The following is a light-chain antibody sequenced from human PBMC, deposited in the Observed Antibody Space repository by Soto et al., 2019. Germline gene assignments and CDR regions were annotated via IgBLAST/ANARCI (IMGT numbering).Light chain of an antibody. Sequence: DIQMTQSPSTLSASLGDRVTITCRASQTISSWLAWYQQKPGKAPDLLIYAASSLQSGIPSRFGGRGSGTDFTLTITGLRPEDFATYYCQQNYSLPITFGQGTRLENK. CDR3: QQNYSLPIT. CDR1: QTISSW. V-gene: IGKV1-39*01. CDR2: AAS. J-gene: IGKJ5*01.